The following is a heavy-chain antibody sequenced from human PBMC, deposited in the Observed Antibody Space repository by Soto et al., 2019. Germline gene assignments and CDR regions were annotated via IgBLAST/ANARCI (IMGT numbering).Heavy chain of an antibody. V-gene: IGHV5-51*01. Sequence: GASLTISCKGPGHLFNNHWIGWVRQTPGKGLEWMGLIFTRDSETKTSPSFQGHVSFSVDNSINTVYLQWTSLKTTDTGIYFCARGYFDSGHGYDLWGQGTLVTVSS. CDR3: ARGYFDSGHGYDL. J-gene: IGHJ5*02. CDR2: IFTRDSET. D-gene: IGHD3-10*01. CDR1: GHLFNNHW.